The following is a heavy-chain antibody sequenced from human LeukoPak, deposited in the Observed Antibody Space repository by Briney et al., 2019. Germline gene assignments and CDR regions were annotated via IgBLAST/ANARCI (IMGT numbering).Heavy chain of an antibody. D-gene: IGHD3-22*01. CDR2: ISGSGGST. Sequence: ETLSLTCTVSGGSISSSSYYWGWIRQPPGKGLEWVSAISGSGGSTYYADSVKGRFTISRDNSKNTLYLQMNSLRAEDTAVYYCAKGDSSDYPHFDYWGQGTLVTVSS. J-gene: IGHJ4*02. CDR3: AKGDSSDYPHFDY. V-gene: IGHV3-23*01. CDR1: GGSISSSSYY.